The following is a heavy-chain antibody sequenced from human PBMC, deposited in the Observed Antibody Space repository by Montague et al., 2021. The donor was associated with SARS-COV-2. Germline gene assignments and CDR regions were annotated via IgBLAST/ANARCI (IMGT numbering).Heavy chain of an antibody. J-gene: IGHJ6*02. Sequence: SETLSLTCTVSGGSISSSNYYWGWIRHPPGKGLEWIGNMYYSGSTYYNPSLKSRVTISIDTSKNQFSLKLISVTAADTAVYYCARDDIVLQGVTKGMDVWGQGTTVTVSS. D-gene: IGHD3-10*01. CDR2: MYYSGST. CDR3: ARDDIVLQGVTKGMDV. CDR1: GGSISSSNYY. V-gene: IGHV4-39*07.